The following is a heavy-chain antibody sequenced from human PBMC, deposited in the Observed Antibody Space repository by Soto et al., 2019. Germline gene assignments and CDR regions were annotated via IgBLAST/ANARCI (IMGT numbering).Heavy chain of an antibody. Sequence: SVKVSCKASGGTFSSYAISWVRQAPGQGLEWMGGVIPIFGTANYAQKFQGRVTITADKSTSTAYMELSSLRSEDTTVYYCARGRGHIVVVVAATLYYYGMDVWGQGTTVTVSS. D-gene: IGHD2-15*01. CDR3: ARGRGHIVVVVAATLYYYGMDV. V-gene: IGHV1-69*06. CDR2: VIPIFGTA. CDR1: GGTFSSYA. J-gene: IGHJ6*02.